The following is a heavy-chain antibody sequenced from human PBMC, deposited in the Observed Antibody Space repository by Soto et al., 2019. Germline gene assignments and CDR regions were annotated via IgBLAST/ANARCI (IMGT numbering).Heavy chain of an antibody. J-gene: IGHJ6*02. V-gene: IGHV5-51*01. Sequence: VESLKISCKGSGYSFTSYWIGWVRQMPGKGLEWMGTIYPGDSDTRYSPSFQGQVTISADKSISTAYLQWSSLKASDTAMYYCARPSSGYYYGMDVWGQGTTVTVSS. D-gene: IGHD3-22*01. CDR3: ARPSSGYYYGMDV. CDR2: IYPGDSDT. CDR1: GYSFTSYW.